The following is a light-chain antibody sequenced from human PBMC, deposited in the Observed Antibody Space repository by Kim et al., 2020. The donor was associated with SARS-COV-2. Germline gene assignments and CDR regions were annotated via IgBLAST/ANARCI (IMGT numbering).Light chain of an antibody. Sequence: SPGQTASLTCSGHKLGDKYACWYQQKPGQSPVVVIYQDNKRPSGIPERFSGSNSGNTATLTISGTQAMDEADYYCQAWDSSALWVFGGGTQLTVL. CDR2: QDN. CDR1: KLGDKY. J-gene: IGLJ3*02. V-gene: IGLV3-1*01. CDR3: QAWDSSALWV.